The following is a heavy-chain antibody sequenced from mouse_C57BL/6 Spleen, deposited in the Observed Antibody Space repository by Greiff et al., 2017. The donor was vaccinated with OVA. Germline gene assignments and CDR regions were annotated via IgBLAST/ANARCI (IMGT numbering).Heavy chain of an antibody. V-gene: IGHV3-6*01. D-gene: IGHD2-4*01. J-gene: IGHJ3*01. CDR2: ISYDGSN. CDR1: GYSITSCYY. CDR3: ARGYYDYDGFAY. Sequence: EVQVVESGPGLVKPSQSLSLTCSVTGYSITSCYYWYLIRQFPGNNLEWMGYISYDGSNNYNPSLKNRISITRDTSKNPFFLKLNSVTTEDTATYYCARGYYDYDGFAYWGQGTLVTVSA.